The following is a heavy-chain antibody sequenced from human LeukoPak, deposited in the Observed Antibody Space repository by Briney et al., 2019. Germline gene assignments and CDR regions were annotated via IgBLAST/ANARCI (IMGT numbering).Heavy chain of an antibody. D-gene: IGHD2-2*01. CDR2: IWYDGSNK. CDR1: GFTFSSYG. Sequence: GGSLRLSCAASGFTFSSYGMHWVRQAPGKGLEWVAVIWYDGSNKYYADSVKGRFTISRDNSKDTLYLQMNSLRAEDTAVYYCARDDCSSISCYHNWFDPWGQGTLVTVSS. CDR3: ARDDCSSISCYHNWFDP. V-gene: IGHV3-33*01. J-gene: IGHJ5*02.